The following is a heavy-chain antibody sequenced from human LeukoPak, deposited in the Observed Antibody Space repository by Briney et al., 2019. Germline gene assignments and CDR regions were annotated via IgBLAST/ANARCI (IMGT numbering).Heavy chain of an antibody. CDR2: ISYSGDT. Sequence: SSETLSLTCTVSGDSIGGFYWSWLRQPPGKGLEWIGHISYSGDTNYNPSLKSRVSLSVDTSKNQFSLRLTSVTAADTAVYFCARQRSQFLLPSADWYFDLWGRGTLVTVSS. V-gene: IGHV4-59*08. CDR1: GDSIGGFY. J-gene: IGHJ2*01. D-gene: IGHD5-24*01. CDR3: ARQRSQFLLPSADWYFDL.